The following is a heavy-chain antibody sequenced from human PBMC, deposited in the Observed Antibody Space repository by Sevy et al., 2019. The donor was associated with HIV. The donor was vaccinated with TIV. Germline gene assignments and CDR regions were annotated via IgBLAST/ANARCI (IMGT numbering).Heavy chain of an antibody. D-gene: IGHD1-20*01. Sequence: SETLSLTCTVSGGSIITHYWSWIRQAPGKGLEWIGDIYNSGRTNYNPSLKSRVTISIDTSKNHFFLKPRSVTAADTAVYYCARVGYNWNDVGYWGQGTLVTVSS. J-gene: IGHJ4*02. V-gene: IGHV4-59*11. CDR1: GGSIITHY. CDR3: ARVGYNWNDVGY. CDR2: IYNSGRT.